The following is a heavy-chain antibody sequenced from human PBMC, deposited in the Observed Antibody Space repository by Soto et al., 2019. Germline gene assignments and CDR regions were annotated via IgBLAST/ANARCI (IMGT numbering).Heavy chain of an antibody. CDR2: IYYSGST. V-gene: IGHV4-31*03. CDR1: GGSISSGGYY. CDR3: ARGTRGYSYGSHFDY. J-gene: IGHJ4*02. D-gene: IGHD5-18*01. Sequence: KPSETLSLTCTVSGGSISSGGYYWSWIRQHPGKGLEWIGYIYYSGSTYYNPSLKSRVTISVDTSKNQFSLKLSSVTAADTAVYYCARGTRGYSYGSHFDYWGQGTLVTVSS.